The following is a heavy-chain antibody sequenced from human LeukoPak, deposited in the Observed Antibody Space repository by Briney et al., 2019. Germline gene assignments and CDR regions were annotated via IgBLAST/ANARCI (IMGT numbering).Heavy chain of an antibody. D-gene: IGHD3-22*01. Sequence: SETLSLTCTVSGGSISSSSYCWGWIRQPPGKGLEWIGSIYYSGSTYYNPSLKSRVTISVDTSKNQFSLKLSSVTAADTAVYYCARHRAYYYDSNPWFDPWGQGTLVTVSS. V-gene: IGHV4-39*01. CDR2: IYYSGST. J-gene: IGHJ5*02. CDR1: GGSISSSSYC. CDR3: ARHRAYYYDSNPWFDP.